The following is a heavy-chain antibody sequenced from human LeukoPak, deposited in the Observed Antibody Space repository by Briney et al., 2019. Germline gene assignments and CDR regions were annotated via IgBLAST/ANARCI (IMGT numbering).Heavy chain of an antibody. V-gene: IGHV3-74*01. CDR2: IKSDGST. Sequence: PGGSLRLSCAASGFTFSSYWMHWVRQAPGKGLVWVSRIKSDGSTNYADSVKCRFTISRDNGKNTLYLQMNSLRAEDTAVYYCARAPSDSSGYYPEYFQHWGQGTLVTVSS. CDR3: ARAPSDSSGYYPEYFQH. J-gene: IGHJ1*01. CDR1: GFTFSSYW. D-gene: IGHD3-22*01.